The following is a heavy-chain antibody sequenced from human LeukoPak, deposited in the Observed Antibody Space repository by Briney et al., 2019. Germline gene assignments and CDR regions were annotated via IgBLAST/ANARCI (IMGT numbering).Heavy chain of an antibody. Sequence: VASVTVSCKASGGTFSSYAISWVRQAPGQGLEWMGGIIPIFGTANYAQKFQGRVTITADESTSTAYMELSSLRSEDTAVYYCARAYSGSYFNYFDYWGQGTLVTVSS. D-gene: IGHD1-26*01. CDR2: IIPIFGTA. CDR1: GGTFSSYA. J-gene: IGHJ4*02. V-gene: IGHV1-69*13. CDR3: ARAYSGSYFNYFDY.